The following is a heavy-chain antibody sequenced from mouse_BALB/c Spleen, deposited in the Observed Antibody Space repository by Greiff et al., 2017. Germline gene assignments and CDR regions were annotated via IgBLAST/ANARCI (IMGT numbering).Heavy chain of an antibody. D-gene: IGHD2-10*01. CDR1: GYTFTSYY. CDR3: ARAYWDYYAMDY. Sequence: QVQLQQPGPELVKPGASVRISCKVSGYTFTSYYIHWVKQRPGQGLEWIGWIYPGNVNTKYNEKFKGKATLTADKSSSTAYMQLSSLTSEDSAVYFCARAYWDYYAMDYWGQGTSVTVSS. V-gene: IGHV1S56*01. CDR2: IYPGNVNT. J-gene: IGHJ4*01.